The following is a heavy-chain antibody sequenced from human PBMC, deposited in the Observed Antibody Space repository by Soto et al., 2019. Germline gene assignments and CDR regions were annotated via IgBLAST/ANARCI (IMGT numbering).Heavy chain of an antibody. V-gene: IGHV3-73*01. D-gene: IGHD6-19*01. J-gene: IGHJ6*02. CDR1: GFTFSGSA. CDR3: SHIAVAGTNYYYGMDV. Sequence: GGSLRLSCAASGFTFSGSAMHWVRQASGKGLEWVGRIRSKANSYATAYAASVKGRFTISRDDSKNTAYLQMNSLKTEDTAVYYCSHIAVAGTNYYYGMDVWGQGTTVTVSS. CDR2: IRSKANSYAT.